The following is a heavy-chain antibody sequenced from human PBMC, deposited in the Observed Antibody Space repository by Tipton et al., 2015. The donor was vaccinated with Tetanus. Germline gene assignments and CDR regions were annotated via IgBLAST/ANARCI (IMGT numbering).Heavy chain of an antibody. CDR2: IYESGTT. CDR1: GDSISSAGYS. Sequence: TLSLTCAVSGDSISSAGYSWSWIRQPPGKGLEWIGYIYESGTTHYNPSLKSRVTLSLDMSKNHVSLTLTSVTAADTAVYYCARAVRFYYDSSTYYQYYVDSWGQGTLVTVSS. D-gene: IGHD3-22*01. CDR3: ARAVRFYYDSSTYYQYYVDS. V-gene: IGHV4-30-2*01. J-gene: IGHJ4*02.